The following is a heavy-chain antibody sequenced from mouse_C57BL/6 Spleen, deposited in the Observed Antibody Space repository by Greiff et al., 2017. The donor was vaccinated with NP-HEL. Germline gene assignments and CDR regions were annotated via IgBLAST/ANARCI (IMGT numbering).Heavy chain of an antibody. D-gene: IGHD2-2*01. CDR1: GYTFTSYW. J-gene: IGHJ2*01. Sequence: VQLQQSGAELVRPGSSVKLSCKASGYTFTSYWMDWVKQRPGQGLEWIGNIYPSDSETHYNQKFKDKATLTVDKSSSTAYMQLSSLTSEDSAVYYCARREWLPYFDYWGQGTTLTVSS. V-gene: IGHV1-61*01. CDR2: IYPSDSET. CDR3: ARREWLPYFDY.